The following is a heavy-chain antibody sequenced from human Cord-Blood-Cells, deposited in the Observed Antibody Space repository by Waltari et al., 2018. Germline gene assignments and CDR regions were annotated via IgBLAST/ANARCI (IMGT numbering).Heavy chain of an antibody. CDR3: ARVDGWGTYWYFDL. J-gene: IGHJ2*01. Sequence: QLQLQESGSGLVKPSQTLSLTCAVSGGAISSGGYSWSWIQRPPGKGLEWIGYIYHRGSTYYNPSLKSRVTISVDRSKTQFSLKLSSVTAADTAVYYCARVDGWGTYWYFDLWGRGTLVTVSS. D-gene: IGHD6-19*01. CDR2: IYHRGST. CDR1: GGAISSGGYS. V-gene: IGHV4-30-2*01.